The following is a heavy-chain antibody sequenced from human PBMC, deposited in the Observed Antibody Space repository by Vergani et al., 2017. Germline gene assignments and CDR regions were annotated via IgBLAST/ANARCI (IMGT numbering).Heavy chain of an antibody. V-gene: IGHV3-33*01. J-gene: IGHJ4*02. CDR1: GFTFSSYG. CDR2: IWYDGSNK. Sequence: QVQLVESGGGVVQPGRSLRLSCAASGFTFSSYGMHWVRQAPGKGLEWVAVIWYDGSNKYYADSVKGRFTISRDNSKNTLYLQMNSLRAEDTAVYYCARGTGWLQLGYWGQGTLVTVSS. CDR3: ARGTGWLQLGY. D-gene: IGHD5-24*01.